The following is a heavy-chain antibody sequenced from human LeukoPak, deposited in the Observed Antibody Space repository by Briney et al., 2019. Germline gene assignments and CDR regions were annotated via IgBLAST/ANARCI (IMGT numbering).Heavy chain of an antibody. CDR1: GYTFTSYD. J-gene: IGHJ5*02. V-gene: IGHV1-8*01. CDR3: ARKYYGSGSYYNWFDP. Sequence: ASVKVSCKASGYTFTSYDINWVRQATGQGLEWMGWMNPNSGNTGYAQKFQGRVTMTRNTSISTAYMELSSPRSDDTAVYYCARKYYGSGSYYNWFDPWGQGTLVTVST. CDR2: MNPNSGNT. D-gene: IGHD3-10*01.